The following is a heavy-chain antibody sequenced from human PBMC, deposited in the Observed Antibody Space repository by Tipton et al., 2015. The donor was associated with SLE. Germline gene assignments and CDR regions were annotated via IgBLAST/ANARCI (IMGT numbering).Heavy chain of an antibody. CDR1: GASMRSSY. J-gene: IGHJ6*03. D-gene: IGHD3-10*01. V-gene: IGHV4-59*01. CDR2: IDYSGST. Sequence: LRLSCTVSGASMRSSYWSWIRQPPGKGLEWIGYIDYSGSTNYNPPLKSRLTISGDTSKNQFSLHLTSVTAADTAIYYCARVGYLGSGKTWDMDVWGKGITVTVSS. CDR3: ARVGYLGSGKTWDMDV.